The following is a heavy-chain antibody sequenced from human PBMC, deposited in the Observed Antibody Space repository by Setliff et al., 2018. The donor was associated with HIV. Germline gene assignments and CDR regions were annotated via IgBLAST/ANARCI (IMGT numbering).Heavy chain of an antibody. V-gene: IGHV4-34*01. CDR3: ARVRLELRQYWFDS. Sequence: SETLSRTCAVYGGSFSDYYWTWIRQSPDNGLEWIGEVSHTGSAKYDPFLRRRVTISVDTSKNQFSLKLNSVTAADTAVYYCARVRLELRQYWFDSWGQGSPVTVSS. CDR1: GGSFSDYY. J-gene: IGHJ5*01. CDR2: VSHTGSA. D-gene: IGHD1-7*01.